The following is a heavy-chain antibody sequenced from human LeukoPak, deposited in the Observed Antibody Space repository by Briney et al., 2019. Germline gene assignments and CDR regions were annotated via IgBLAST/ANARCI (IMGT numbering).Heavy chain of an antibody. CDR1: GDSITGSSYY. Sequence: SETLSLTCTVSGDSITGSSYYWGWIRQPPGKGLEWIGSMYYSGSTFSNPSLRSRVNMSADTSKNQFSLKLSSVTAADTAVYYCARQYYDRTGYYYFDKWSQGTQVTVSS. V-gene: IGHV4-39*01. CDR2: MYYSGST. CDR3: ARQYYDRTGYYYFDK. D-gene: IGHD3-22*01. J-gene: IGHJ4*02.